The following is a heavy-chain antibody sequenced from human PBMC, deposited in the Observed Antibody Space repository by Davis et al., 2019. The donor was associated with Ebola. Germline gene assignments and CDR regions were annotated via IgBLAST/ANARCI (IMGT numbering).Heavy chain of an antibody. Sequence: GESLKISCAASGFTFSNFTMNWVRQSPGKGLEWVSSISSTSTYISYADSVKGRFTISRDNSKNTLYLQLNSLRAEDTALYYCAKDAAGPTNNYYYNGLDVWGQGTTVTVSS. D-gene: IGHD6-13*01. V-gene: IGHV3-21*04. CDR1: GFTFSNFT. CDR3: AKDAAGPTNNYYYNGLDV. CDR2: ISSTSTYI. J-gene: IGHJ6*02.